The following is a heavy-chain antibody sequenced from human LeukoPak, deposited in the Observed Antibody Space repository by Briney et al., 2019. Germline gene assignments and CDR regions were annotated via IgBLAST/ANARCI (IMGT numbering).Heavy chain of an antibody. Sequence: PGGSLRLSCAASGFTFSSYAMHWVRQAPGKGLEWVAVISYDGSNKYYADSVKGRFTISRDNSKNTLYLQMNSLRAEDTAVYYCARDSRADCSSTSCQLGAFDIWGQGTMVTVSS. J-gene: IGHJ3*02. V-gene: IGHV3-30-3*01. CDR3: ARDSRADCSSTSCQLGAFDI. CDR2: ISYDGSNK. D-gene: IGHD2-2*01. CDR1: GFTFSSYA.